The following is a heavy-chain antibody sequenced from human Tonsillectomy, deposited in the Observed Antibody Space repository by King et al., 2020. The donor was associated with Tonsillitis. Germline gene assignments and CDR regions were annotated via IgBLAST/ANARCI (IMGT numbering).Heavy chain of an antibody. J-gene: IGHJ5*02. CDR2: INPHTGGT. Sequence: QLVQSGAEVKNPGASVEVSCKASGYTFTGYYIHWVRQAPGQGLEWMGWINPHTGGTDAAQKFQGRVRMTSDTSISTAYMDLSSLRSDDTAEYYCARGRDRYCSSATCFTFDPWGQGTLVTVSS. CDR3: ARGRDRYCSSATCFTFDP. D-gene: IGHD2-2*01. CDR1: GYTFTGYY. V-gene: IGHV1-2*02.